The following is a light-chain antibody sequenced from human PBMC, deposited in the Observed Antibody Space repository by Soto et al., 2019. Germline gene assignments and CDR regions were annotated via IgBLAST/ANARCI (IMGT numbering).Light chain of an antibody. V-gene: IGKV1-27*01. Sequence: DIQMTQSPSSLSASVGDRLTITCRASHDIHTYLAWFQQKPGEVPKVLLYSASTLQSGVPSRFSGSGSGTDFTLTISGLQPEDVATYYCQRYDSPPRTFGQGTKVEIK. CDR2: SAS. J-gene: IGKJ1*01. CDR1: HDIHTY. CDR3: QRYDSPPRT.